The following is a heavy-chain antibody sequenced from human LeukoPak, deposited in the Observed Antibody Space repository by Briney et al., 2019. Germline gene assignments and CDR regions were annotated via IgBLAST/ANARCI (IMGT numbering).Heavy chain of an antibody. D-gene: IGHD6-6*01. J-gene: IGHJ4*02. V-gene: IGHV4-31*03. CDR1: GGSISSGGYY. Sequence: SQTLSLTCTVSGGSISSGGYYWSWLRQHPGKGLEWIGYIYYSGSTYYNPSLKSRVTMSVDTSKDQFSLKLSSVTAADTAVYYCARSSSEPGRIDYWGQGTLVTVSS. CDR2: IYYSGST. CDR3: ARSSSEPGRIDY.